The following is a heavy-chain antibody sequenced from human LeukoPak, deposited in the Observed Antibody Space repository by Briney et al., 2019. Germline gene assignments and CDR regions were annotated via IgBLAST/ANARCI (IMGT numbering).Heavy chain of an antibody. V-gene: IGHV1-2*02. J-gene: IGHJ4*02. Sequence: ASVKVSCKASGYTLTDFYIHWVRQAPGQGLEWMGWINPNSGVTNYAQKFQGRVTLTRDTPISTAYMEVSRLRPDNTAVYYCAREGYSPIDYWGQGTLVTVSS. CDR2: INPNSGVT. D-gene: IGHD3-22*01. CDR3: AREGYSPIDY. CDR1: GYTLTDFY.